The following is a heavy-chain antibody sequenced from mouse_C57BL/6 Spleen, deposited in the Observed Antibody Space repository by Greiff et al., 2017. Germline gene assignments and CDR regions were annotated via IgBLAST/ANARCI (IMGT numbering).Heavy chain of an antibody. V-gene: IGHV14-3*01. CDR1: GFNIKNTY. D-gene: IGHD2-4*01. J-gene: IGHJ2*01. CDR3: AIYYDYDDYFDY. Sequence: VQLKESVAELVRPGASVKLSCTASGFNIKNTYMHWVKQRPEQGLEWIGRIDPANGNTKYAPKFQGKATITADTSSNTAYLQLSSLTSEDTAIYYCAIYYDYDDYFDYWGQGTTRTVSS. CDR2: IDPANGNT.